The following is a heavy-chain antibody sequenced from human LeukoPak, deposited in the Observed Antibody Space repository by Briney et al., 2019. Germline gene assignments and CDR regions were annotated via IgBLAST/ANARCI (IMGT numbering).Heavy chain of an antibody. D-gene: IGHD3-16*01. J-gene: IGHJ4*02. V-gene: IGHV1-46*01. CDR1: GYTFTSYY. CDR3: ARERGSPLDY. Sequence: GASVKVSCKASGYTFTSYYMHWVRQAPGQGLEWMGIINPSGGSTSYAQKFQGRVTITADKSTSTAYMELSSLRSEDTAVYYCARERGSPLDYWGQGTLVTVSS. CDR2: INPSGGST.